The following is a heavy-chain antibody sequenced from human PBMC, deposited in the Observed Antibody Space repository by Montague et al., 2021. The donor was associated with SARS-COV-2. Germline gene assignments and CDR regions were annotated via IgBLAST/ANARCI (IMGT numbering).Heavy chain of an antibody. D-gene: IGHD5-12*01. Sequence: SLRLSCAASGFTFSSYEMNWVRQAPGKGLEWVSYISSSGSTIYYADSVKGRFTISRDNAKNSLYLQMNSLRAEDTAVYYCARAKLDQKEGKYSGYDFDYYYGRDVWGQGTTVTVSS. CDR1: GFTFSSYE. V-gene: IGHV3-48*03. J-gene: IGHJ6*02. CDR3: ARAKLDQKEGKYSGYDFDYYYGRDV. CDR2: ISSSGSTI.